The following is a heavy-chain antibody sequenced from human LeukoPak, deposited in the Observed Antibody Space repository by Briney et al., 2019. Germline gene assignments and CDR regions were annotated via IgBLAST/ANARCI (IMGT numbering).Heavy chain of an antibody. CDR2: ISGSGAGK. J-gene: IGHJ3*02. Sequence: GSLRLSCAASGFTFSTYAMTWVRQAPGKGLEWVSSISGSGAGKFYAAPVKGRFTTSRDNSKNTLYVQMNSLRAEDTAVYYCAKAAYGDYAGAFDIWGQGTMVIVSS. V-gene: IGHV3-23*01. D-gene: IGHD4-17*01. CDR1: GFTFSTYA. CDR3: AKAAYGDYAGAFDI.